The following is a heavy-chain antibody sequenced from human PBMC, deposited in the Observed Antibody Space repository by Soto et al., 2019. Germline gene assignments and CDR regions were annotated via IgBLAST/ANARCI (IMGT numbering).Heavy chain of an antibody. J-gene: IGHJ4*02. Sequence: VQLVQSGAEVKKPGSSVKVSCKASGGTFSSYAISWVRQAPGQGLEWMGGIIPIFGTANYAQKFQGRGTITADKSTSTAYMELSSLRSEDTAVYYCARAWRYYYGSGSYNYWGQGTLVTVSS. CDR3: ARAWRYYYGSGSYNY. V-gene: IGHV1-69*06. CDR1: GGTFSSYA. D-gene: IGHD3-10*01. CDR2: IIPIFGTA.